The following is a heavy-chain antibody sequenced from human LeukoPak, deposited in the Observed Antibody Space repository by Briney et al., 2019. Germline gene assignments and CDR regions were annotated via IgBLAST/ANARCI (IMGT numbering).Heavy chain of an antibody. CDR1: GGSISSSSYY. D-gene: IGHD3-16*01. J-gene: IGHJ5*02. V-gene: IGHV4-39*01. CDR2: IYYSGST. Sequence: SETLSLTCTVSGGSISSSSYYWGWIRQPPGKGLEWIGSIYYSGSTYYNPSLKSRVTISVDTSKNQFSLKLSSVTAADTAVYYCARHISGGGSFDPWGQGTLVTVSS. CDR3: ARHISGGGSFDP.